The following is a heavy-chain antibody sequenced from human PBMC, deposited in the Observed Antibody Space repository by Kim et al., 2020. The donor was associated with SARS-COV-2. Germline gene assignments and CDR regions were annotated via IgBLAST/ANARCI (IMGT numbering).Heavy chain of an antibody. CDR3: ATVSRQLATGANWFDP. Sequence: ASVKVSCKVSGYTLTELSMHWVRQAPGKGLEWMGGFDPEDGETIYAQKFQGRVTMTEDTSTDTAYMELSSLRSEDTAVYYCATVSRQLATGANWFDPWGQGTLVTVSS. V-gene: IGHV1-24*01. J-gene: IGHJ5*02. CDR1: GYTLTELS. CDR2: FDPEDGET. D-gene: IGHD6-13*01.